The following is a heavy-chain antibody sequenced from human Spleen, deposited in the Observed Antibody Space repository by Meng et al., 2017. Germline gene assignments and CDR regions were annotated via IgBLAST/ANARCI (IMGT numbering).Heavy chain of an antibody. CDR2: IDYSGST. Sequence: GVLRKAGRALVGRSEDLSPRSTVSDGSNSSYYWSEIRHPPGKGMEWIGYIDYSGSTTYNPSLKSRVPISVETSTNQFSLKLSSVTAADTAVYYCARESPTYYYDSSGFRWGQGTLVTVSS. V-gene: IGHV4-59*01. CDR3: ARESPTYYYDSSGFR. CDR1: DGSNSSYY. D-gene: IGHD3-22*01. J-gene: IGHJ4*02.